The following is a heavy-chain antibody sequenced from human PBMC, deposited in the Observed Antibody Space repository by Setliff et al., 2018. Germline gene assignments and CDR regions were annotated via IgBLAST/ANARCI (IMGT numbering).Heavy chain of an antibody. V-gene: IGHV3-21*01. Sequence: GESLKISCTASGFTFGHYNMNWVRQAPGKGREWVSSISDTTKFIYYADSVKGRFTISRDTAKNSLYLQMNSLRAEDSAVYYCASYYYGSGSSYIPPHFDYWGLGTLVTVSS. CDR2: ISDTTKFI. CDR1: GFTFGHYN. D-gene: IGHD3-10*01. CDR3: ASYYYGSGSSYIPPHFDY. J-gene: IGHJ4*02.